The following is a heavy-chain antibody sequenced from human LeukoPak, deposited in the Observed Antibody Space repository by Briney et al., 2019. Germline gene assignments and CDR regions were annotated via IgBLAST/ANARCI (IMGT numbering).Heavy chain of an antibody. CDR2: INHSGST. CDR3: ARLDYGPNDY. V-gene: IGHV4-34*01. CDR1: GGSFSGYY. Sequence: SETLSLTCAVYGGSFSGYYWSWIRQPPGKGLEWIGEINHSGSTNYNPSLKSRVTISVDTSKNQFSLKLSSVTAADTAVYYCARLDYGPNDYWGQGTLVTVSS. J-gene: IGHJ4*02. D-gene: IGHD4/OR15-4a*01.